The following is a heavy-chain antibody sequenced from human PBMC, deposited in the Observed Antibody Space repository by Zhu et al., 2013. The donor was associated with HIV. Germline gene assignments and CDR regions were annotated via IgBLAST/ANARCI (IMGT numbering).Heavy chain of an antibody. Sequence: QVHLVQSGAEVKKPGASVKVSCRASGYPFTGFYIHWVRQAPGQGLEWMGWINPNTGGTRSAQKFLGRVTMTRDTSLSTAYMDLSRLRSDDTAVYYCARDRRISSEDNPSLSFWGQGTLVTVSS. J-gene: IGHJ4*02. CDR2: INPNTGGT. CDR1: GYPFTGFY. CDR3: ARDRRISSEDNPSLSF. V-gene: IGHV1-2*02. D-gene: IGHD3-22*01.